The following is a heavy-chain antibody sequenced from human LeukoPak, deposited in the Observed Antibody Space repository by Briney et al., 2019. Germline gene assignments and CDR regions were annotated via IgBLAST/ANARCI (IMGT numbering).Heavy chain of an antibody. CDR3: ARDFWKYSSGWSVDY. D-gene: IGHD6-19*01. CDR1: GGSFSGYY. J-gene: IGHJ4*02. V-gene: IGHV4-34*01. Sequence: SETLSLTCAVYGGSFSGYYWSWIRQPPGKGLEWIGEINHSGSTNYNPSLKSRVTISVDTSKNQFSLKLSSVTAADTAVYYCARDFWKYSSGWSVDYWGQGILVTVSS. CDR2: INHSGST.